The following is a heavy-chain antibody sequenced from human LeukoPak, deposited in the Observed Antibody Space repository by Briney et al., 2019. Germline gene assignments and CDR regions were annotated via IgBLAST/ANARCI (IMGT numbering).Heavy chain of an antibody. D-gene: IGHD3-10*01. CDR3: ARTPMVRGVIPVYYYGMDV. Sequence: PSETLSLTCAVYGGSFSGYYWSWIRQPPGKGLEWIGEINHSGSTNYNPSLKSRVTISVDTSKNQFSLKLSSVTAADTAVYYCARTPMVRGVIPVYYYGMDVWGQGTTVTVSS. V-gene: IGHV4-34*01. J-gene: IGHJ6*02. CDR1: GGSFSGYY. CDR2: INHSGST.